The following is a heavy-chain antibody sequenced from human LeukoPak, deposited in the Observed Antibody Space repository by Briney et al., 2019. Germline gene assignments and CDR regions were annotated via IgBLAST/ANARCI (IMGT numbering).Heavy chain of an antibody. D-gene: IGHD4-17*01. CDR3: ARAGGSTVSHSDY. CDR2: IAYDGSNI. CDR1: GFTFSTYG. J-gene: IGHJ4*02. V-gene: IGHV3-30*03. Sequence: GGSLRLSCAASGFTFSTYGMHWVRQAPGKGLEWVAVIAYDGSNIHYADSVKGRFTISRDNSKKTLYLQMNSLRAEDTAVYYCARAGGSTVSHSDYWGQGTLVTVSS.